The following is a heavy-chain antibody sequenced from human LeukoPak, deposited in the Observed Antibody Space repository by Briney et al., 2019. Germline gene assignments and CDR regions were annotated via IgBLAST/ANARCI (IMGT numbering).Heavy chain of an antibody. D-gene: IGHD3-3*01. V-gene: IGHV1-18*01. CDR3: ARDRPVLRFLEWLPEIDY. Sequence: GASVKVSCKASGYTFTSCGISWVRQAPGQGLEWMGWISAYNGNTNYAQKLQGRVTMTTDTSTSTAYMELRSLRSDDTAVYYCARDRPVLRFLEWLPEIDYWGQGTLVTVSS. CDR2: ISAYNGNT. J-gene: IGHJ4*02. CDR1: GYTFTSCG.